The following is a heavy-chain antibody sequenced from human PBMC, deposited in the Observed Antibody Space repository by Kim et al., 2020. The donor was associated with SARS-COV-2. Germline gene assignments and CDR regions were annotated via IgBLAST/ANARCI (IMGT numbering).Heavy chain of an antibody. CDR3: ARNPMYYYYYYMDV. J-gene: IGHJ6*03. Sequence: AQKFQGRVTITADESTSTAYMELSSLRSEDTAVYYCARNPMYYYYYYMDVWGKGTTVTVSS. V-gene: IGHV1-69*01. D-gene: IGHD2-2*01.